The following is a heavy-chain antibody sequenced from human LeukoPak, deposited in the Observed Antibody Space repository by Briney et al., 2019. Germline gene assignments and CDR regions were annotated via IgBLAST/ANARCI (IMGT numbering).Heavy chain of an antibody. J-gene: IGHJ3*02. V-gene: IGHV3-23*01. CDR1: GFTFSSYA. CDR3: AKVENSSGWYGGGAFDI. CDR2: ISGSGGST. Sequence: GGSLRLSCAASGFTFSSYAMSWVRQAPGKGLEWVSAISGSGGSTYYADSVKGRFTISRDNSKNTLYLQMNSLRAEDTAVYYCAKVENSSGWYGGGAFDIWGQGTMVTVSS. D-gene: IGHD6-19*01.